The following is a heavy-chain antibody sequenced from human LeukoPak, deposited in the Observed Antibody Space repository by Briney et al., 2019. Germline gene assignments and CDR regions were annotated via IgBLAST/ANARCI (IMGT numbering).Heavy chain of an antibody. CDR1: GGTFSSYA. V-gene: IGHV1-69*04. Sequence: ASVTVSCKASGGTFSSYAISWVRQAPEQGLEWMGRIIPILGIANYAQKFQGRVTITADKSTSTAYMELSSLRSEDTAVYYCASTTVTTPIVPYYYGMDVWGQGTTVTVSS. D-gene: IGHD4-17*01. CDR2: IIPILGIA. CDR3: ASTTVTTPIVPYYYGMDV. J-gene: IGHJ6*02.